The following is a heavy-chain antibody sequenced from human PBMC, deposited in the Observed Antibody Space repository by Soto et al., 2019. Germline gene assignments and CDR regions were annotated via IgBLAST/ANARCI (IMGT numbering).Heavy chain of an antibody. Sequence: GGSLRLSCAASGFTFSNYAVTWVRQAPGKGLEWVSGISESGSDTYYIDSVKGRFTISRDNSRNSLYLQMNSLRADDTAVYFCAKAGSWSTVAVYFFDYWGQGTRVTVSS. CDR1: GFTFSNYA. D-gene: IGHD3-3*01. V-gene: IGHV3-23*01. CDR2: ISESGSDT. J-gene: IGHJ4*02. CDR3: AKAGSWSTVAVYFFDY.